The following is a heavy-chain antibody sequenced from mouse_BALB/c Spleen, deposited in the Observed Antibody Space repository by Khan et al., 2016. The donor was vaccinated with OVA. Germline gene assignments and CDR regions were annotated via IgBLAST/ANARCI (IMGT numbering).Heavy chain of an antibody. D-gene: IGHD1-3*01. CDR3: ARLEDI. V-gene: IGHV2-9*02. CDR2: IWAGGST. Sequence: QVQLKESGPGLVAPSQSLSITCTVSGFSLTSYGVHWVRQPPGKGLEWLGVIWAGGSTNYNSALMSSLSISKDNAKSQVSLKMNSLHTDDTTMYYCARLEDIWGQGTTLTVSS. J-gene: IGHJ2*01. CDR1: GFSLTSYG.